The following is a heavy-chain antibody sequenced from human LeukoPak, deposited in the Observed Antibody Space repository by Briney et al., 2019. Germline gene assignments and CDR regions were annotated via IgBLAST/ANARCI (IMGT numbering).Heavy chain of an antibody. CDR1: GFTFYSYG. V-gene: IGHV3-7*01. Sequence: GGTLRLSCAASGFTFYSYGMSWVRQAPGKGLEWVANIKKDGSEKYYVDSVNGRFTISRDNAKPSLYLQMNSLRAEDTAVYYCARDLSGVPGYTYGRGIDYWDQGTLVTVSS. D-gene: IGHD5-18*01. CDR2: IKKDGSEK. J-gene: IGHJ4*02. CDR3: ARDLSGVPGYTYGRGIDY.